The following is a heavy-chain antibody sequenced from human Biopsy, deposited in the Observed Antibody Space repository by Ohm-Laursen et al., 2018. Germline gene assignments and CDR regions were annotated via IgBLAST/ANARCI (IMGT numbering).Heavy chain of an antibody. D-gene: IGHD1-7*01. J-gene: IGHJ5*02. CDR2: LNPVSGNS. CDR3: VGAVRNQLLTDP. CDR1: GYTFTSYD. V-gene: IGHV1-8*01. Sequence: ASVKASRNASGYTFTSYDITWVRQASGQGPEWIGWLNPVSGNSNFGQKFRGRVTVTSDTSISTAYMELSGLTSDDTATYYCVGAVRNQLLTDPWGQGTLVTVTS.